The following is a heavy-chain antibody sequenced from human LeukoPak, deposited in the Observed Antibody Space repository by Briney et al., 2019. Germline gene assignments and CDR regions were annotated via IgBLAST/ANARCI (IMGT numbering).Heavy chain of an antibody. CDR2: ISSDGSST. CDR1: GFSFRNYW. V-gene: IGHV3-74*03. Sequence: GGSLRLSCAASGFSFRNYWMCWVRQAPGKGLVWVSRISSDGSSTKYEDSVKGRFTISRDTATNTLYLQMSSLRAEDTAVYYCARGFSYGYSDYWGQGTLVTVSS. D-gene: IGHD5-18*01. CDR3: ARGFSYGYSDY. J-gene: IGHJ4*02.